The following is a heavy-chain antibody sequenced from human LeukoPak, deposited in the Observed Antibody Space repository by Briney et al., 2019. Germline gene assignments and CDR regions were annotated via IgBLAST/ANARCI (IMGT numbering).Heavy chain of an antibody. D-gene: IGHD3-3*01. Sequence: AGGSLRLSCAASGFTFSSYAMHWVRQAPGKGLEWVAVISYDGSNKYYADSVKGRFTISRDNSKNTLYLQMNSLRAEDTAVYYCASRFLEWSPGYWGQGTLVTVSS. CDR2: ISYDGSNK. V-gene: IGHV3-30-3*01. CDR1: GFTFSSYA. J-gene: IGHJ4*02. CDR3: ASRFLEWSPGY.